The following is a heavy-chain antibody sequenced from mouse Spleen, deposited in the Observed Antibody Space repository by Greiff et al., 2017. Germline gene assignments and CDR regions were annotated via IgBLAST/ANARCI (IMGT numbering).Heavy chain of an antibody. CDR2: INPSSGYT. V-gene: IGHV1-4*01. J-gene: IGHJ2*01. D-gene: IGHD1-1*01. Sequence: VKLVESGAELARPGASVKMSCKASGYTFTSYTMHWVKQRPGQGLEWIGYINPSSGYTKYNQKFKDKATLTADKSSSTAYMQLSSLTSEDSAVYYCARSDGNPFDYWGQGTTLTVSS. CDR3: ARSDGNPFDY. CDR1: GYTFTSYT.